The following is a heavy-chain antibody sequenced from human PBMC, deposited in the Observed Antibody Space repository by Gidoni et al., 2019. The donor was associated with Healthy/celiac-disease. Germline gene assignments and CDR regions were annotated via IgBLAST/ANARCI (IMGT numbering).Heavy chain of an antibody. CDR3: AKDLVGYCSGGSCYSGAFDI. Sequence: EVQLVESGGGLVQPGRSLRLSCAASGFTFDDYAMHWVRQAPGKGLEWVSGISWNSGSIGYADSVKGRFTISRDNAKNSLYLQMNSLRAEDTALYYCAKDLVGYCSGGSCYSGAFDIWGQGTMVTVSS. V-gene: IGHV3-9*01. CDR1: GFTFDDYA. D-gene: IGHD2-15*01. CDR2: ISWNSGSI. J-gene: IGHJ3*02.